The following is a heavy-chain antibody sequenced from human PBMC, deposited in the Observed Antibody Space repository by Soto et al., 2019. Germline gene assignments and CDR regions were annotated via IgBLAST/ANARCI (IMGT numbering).Heavy chain of an antibody. CDR3: ARDPGSYSSSWHNYYSEYALHV. J-gene: IGHJ6*02. D-gene: IGHD6-13*01. CDR1: GFPFSSYA. Sequence: PGGSLRLSCAASGFPFSSYAMHLVRQSPGKGLEWVAFISYDGSNKYYADSVKGRFTISRDNSKNTLYLQMNSLRAEDTAVYYCARDPGSYSSSWHNYYSEYALHVWAQGTTVTVSS. V-gene: IGHV3-30-3*01. CDR2: ISYDGSNK.